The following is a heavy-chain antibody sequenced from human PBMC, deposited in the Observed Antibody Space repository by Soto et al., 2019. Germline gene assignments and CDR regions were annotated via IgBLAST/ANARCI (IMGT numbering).Heavy chain of an antibody. Sequence: QVQLVQSGAEVKKPGASVKLSCKASGYTFINYYIHWVRQAPGQGLEWMGIFNPTSGSTNYAQRFQGRVTLTMDTSTRTVYMELSSLRFDDTAVYYCARDLAAGDYWGQGTLVTVSS. CDR2: FNPTSGST. CDR3: ARDLAAGDY. J-gene: IGHJ4*02. D-gene: IGHD6-13*01. V-gene: IGHV1-46*01. CDR1: GYTFINYY.